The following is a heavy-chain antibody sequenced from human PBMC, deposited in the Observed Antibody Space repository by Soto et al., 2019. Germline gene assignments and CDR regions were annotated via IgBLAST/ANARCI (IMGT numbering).Heavy chain of an antibody. J-gene: IGHJ2*01. CDR2: IYYSGST. CDR3: FFQAEDGIRALCTVSAFLLNRSSDL. V-gene: IGHV4-31*02. Sequence: HPGKRLEWIGYIYYSGSTYYNPSLKSRVTISVDTSKNQFSLKLSSVTAAATAVYFFFFQAEDGIRALCTVSAFLLNRSSDL. D-gene: IGHD1-26*01.